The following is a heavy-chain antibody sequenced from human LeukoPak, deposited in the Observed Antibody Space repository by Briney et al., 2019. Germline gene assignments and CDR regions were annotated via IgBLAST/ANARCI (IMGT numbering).Heavy chain of an antibody. CDR2: IYYSGST. Sequence: SETLSLTCTVSGGSISSYYWSWIRQPPGKGLEWIGYIYYSGSTNYNPSLKSRVTISVDTSKNQFSLQLNSVTPEDTAVYYCAKGEKYSGRVFDCWGQGTLVTVSS. CDR3: AKGEKYSGRVFDC. V-gene: IGHV4-59*08. J-gene: IGHJ4*02. D-gene: IGHD1-26*01. CDR1: GGSISSYY.